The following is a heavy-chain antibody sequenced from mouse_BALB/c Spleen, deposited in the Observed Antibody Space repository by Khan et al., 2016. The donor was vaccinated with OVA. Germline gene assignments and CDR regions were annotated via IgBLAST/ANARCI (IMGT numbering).Heavy chain of an antibody. CDR2: INPNNGYT. V-gene: IGHV1-18*01. D-gene: IGHD1-1*01. Sequence: VRLQQSGPELVKPGASVKIPCKASGYTFTDYNMDWVKQSHGKSLEWIGDINPNNGYTIYNQKFKDKATLTVDKSSTTAYMELRSLTSEATAVYYCTRGVYGSRVAWFAYWAQGTLVTVSA. CDR3: TRGVYGSRVAWFAY. CDR1: GYTFTDYN. J-gene: IGHJ3*01.